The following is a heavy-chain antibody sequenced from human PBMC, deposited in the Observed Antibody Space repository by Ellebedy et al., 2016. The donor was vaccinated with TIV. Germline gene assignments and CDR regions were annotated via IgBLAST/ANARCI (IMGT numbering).Heavy chain of an antibody. CDR2: IDWDDDK. V-gene: IGHV2-70*11. CDR3: ARAIVAKVPYYYYYGMDV. D-gene: IGHD5-12*01. J-gene: IGHJ6*02. CDR1: GFSLSTSGKC. Sequence: SGPTLVKPTQTLTLTCTFSGFSLSTSGKCVSWIRQPPGKALEWLARIDWDDDKYYSTSLKTRLTISKDTSKNQVVLTMTNMQPVETATFYCARAIVAKVPYYYYYGMDVWGQGTTVTVSS.